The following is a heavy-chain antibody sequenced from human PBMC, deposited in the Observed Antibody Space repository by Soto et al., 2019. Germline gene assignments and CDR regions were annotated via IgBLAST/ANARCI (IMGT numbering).Heavy chain of an antibody. V-gene: IGHV3-13*01. J-gene: IGHJ2*01. CDR3: ARGGRYGCTSCYRNWYFDL. D-gene: IGHD2-2*02. Sequence: GGSLRLSCAASGFTFSSYDMHWVRQATGKGLEWVSAIGTAGDTYYPGSVKGRFTISRENAKNSLYLQMNSLRAGDTAVYYCARGGRYGCTSCYRNWYFDLWGRGTLVTVSS. CDR2: IGTAGDT. CDR1: GFTFSSYD.